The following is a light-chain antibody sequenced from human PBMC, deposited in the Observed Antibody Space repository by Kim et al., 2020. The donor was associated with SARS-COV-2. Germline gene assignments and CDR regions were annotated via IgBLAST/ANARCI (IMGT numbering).Light chain of an antibody. CDR2: LNNDGSH. CDR1: SGHSSNA. V-gene: IGLV4-69*01. J-gene: IGLJ3*02. CDR3: QTWGTGFWV. Sequence: QLVLTQSPSASASLGASVNLTCTLSSGHSSNAIAWHQQQPEKGPRFLMKLNNDGSHIKGDGIPDRFSASSSGAERYLTISSLQSEDEADYYCQTWGTGFWVFGGGTKVTVL.